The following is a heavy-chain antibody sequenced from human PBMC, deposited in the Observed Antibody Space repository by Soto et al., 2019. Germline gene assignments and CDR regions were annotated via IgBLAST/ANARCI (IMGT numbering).Heavy chain of an antibody. Sequence: GASVKVSCKASGYTFTGYYMHWVRQAPGQGLEWMGWINPNSGGTNYAQKFQGWVTMTRDTSISTAYMELSRLRSDDTAVYYCAIDRAAAGTDDILFYYFDYWGQGTLVTVSS. V-gene: IGHV1-2*04. J-gene: IGHJ4*02. D-gene: IGHD6-13*01. CDR2: INPNSGGT. CDR1: GYTFTGYY. CDR3: AIDRAAAGTDDILFYYFDY.